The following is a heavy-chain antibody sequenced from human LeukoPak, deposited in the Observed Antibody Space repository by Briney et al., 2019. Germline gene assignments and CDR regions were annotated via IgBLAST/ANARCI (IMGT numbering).Heavy chain of an antibody. CDR2: MNPNSGNT. J-gene: IGHJ4*02. Sequence: ASVKVSCKASGHTFTSYDINWVRQATGQELEWMGWMNPNSGNTGYAQKFQGRVTMTRNTSISTAYMELSSLRSEDTAVYYCARGVGATGAIDYWGQGTLVTVSS. CDR1: GHTFTSYD. CDR3: ARGVGATGAIDY. D-gene: IGHD1-26*01. V-gene: IGHV1-8*01.